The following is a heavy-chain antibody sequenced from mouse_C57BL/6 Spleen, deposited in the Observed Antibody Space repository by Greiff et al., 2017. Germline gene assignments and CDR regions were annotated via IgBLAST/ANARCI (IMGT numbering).Heavy chain of an antibody. CDR3: ARPLTTDYYAMDY. D-gene: IGHD1-1*01. CDR2: IDPSDSYT. Sequence: VQLQQPGAELVMPGASVKLSCKASGYTFTSYWMHWVKQRPGQGLEWIGEIDPSDSYTNYNQKFKGKSTLTVDKSSSTAYMQLSSLTSEDSAVYYCARPLTTDYYAMDYWGQGTSVTVSS. V-gene: IGHV1-69*01. J-gene: IGHJ4*01. CDR1: GYTFTSYW.